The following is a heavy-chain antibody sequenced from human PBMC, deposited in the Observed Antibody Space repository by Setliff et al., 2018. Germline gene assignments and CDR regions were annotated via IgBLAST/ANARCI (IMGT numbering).Heavy chain of an antibody. CDR2: INPHASEK. J-gene: IGHJ4*02. D-gene: IGHD3-10*01. CDR1: GFTFGSYG. Sequence: GGSLRLSCAASGFTFGSYGMHWVRQAPGKGLEWLASINPHASEKYYADSVKGRFIISRDNAKNSLYLQMTSLRTDDTALYYCATARRGYQYGSGSLFDDWGQGTQVTAPQ. CDR3: ATARRGYQYGSGSLFDD. V-gene: IGHV3-7*03.